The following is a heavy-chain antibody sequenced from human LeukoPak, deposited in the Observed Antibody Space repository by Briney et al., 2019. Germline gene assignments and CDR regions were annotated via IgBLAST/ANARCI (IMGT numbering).Heavy chain of an antibody. CDR3: ARQTTLAAAGTLADAFDI. V-gene: IGHV4-31*03. CDR2: IYYSGST. D-gene: IGHD6-13*01. CDR1: GCSIRSGGYY. Sequence: PSETLSLTCTVSGCSIRSGGYYWSWIRQHPGKGLEWFGYIYYSGSTYYNPSLKSRLTISVDTSKKQFSLRLSSVTAADTAVYYCARQTTLAAAGTLADAFDIWGQGTMVTVSS. J-gene: IGHJ3*02.